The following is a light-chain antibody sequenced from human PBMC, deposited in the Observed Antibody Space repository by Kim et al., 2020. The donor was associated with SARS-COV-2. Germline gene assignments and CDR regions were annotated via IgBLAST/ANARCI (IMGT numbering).Light chain of an antibody. CDR1: SRDIGDYNY. Sequence: GQSITISCTGTSRDIGDYNYVSWYQQCPGKAPKLLIYDVNKRPSGVSIRFSGSKSGNTASLTISRLRAEDEADYYCSSYTSSTTWVFGGGTQLTVL. CDR2: DVN. CDR3: SSYTSSTTWV. V-gene: IGLV2-14*03. J-gene: IGLJ3*02.